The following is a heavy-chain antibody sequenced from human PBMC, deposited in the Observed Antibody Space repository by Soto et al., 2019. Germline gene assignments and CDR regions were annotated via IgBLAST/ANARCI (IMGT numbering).Heavy chain of an antibody. CDR1: GGSISSSSYY. V-gene: IGHV4-39*01. CDR3: ARRYGSGHFDY. J-gene: IGHJ4*02. CDR2: IYYSGST. Sequence: SETLYLTCTVSGGSISSSSYYWGWIRQPPGKGLEWIGSIYYSGSTYYNPSLKSRVTISVDTSKNQFSLKLSSVTAADTAVYYCARRYGSGHFDYWGQGTLVTVSS. D-gene: IGHD3-10*01.